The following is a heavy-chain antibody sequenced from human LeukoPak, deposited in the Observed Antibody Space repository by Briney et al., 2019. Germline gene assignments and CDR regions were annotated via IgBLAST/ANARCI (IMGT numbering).Heavy chain of an antibody. CDR2: IYSGGST. V-gene: IGHV3-53*01. Sequence: AGGSLRLSCTVSGFTVSSDSMSWVRQAPGKGLEWVSFIYSGGSTHHSDSVKGRFTISRDNSKNTLYLQMNSLRAEDTAVYYCARRAGAYSHPYDYWGQGTLVTVSS. J-gene: IGHJ4*02. CDR1: GFTVSSDS. CDR3: ARRAGAYSHPYDY. D-gene: IGHD4/OR15-4a*01.